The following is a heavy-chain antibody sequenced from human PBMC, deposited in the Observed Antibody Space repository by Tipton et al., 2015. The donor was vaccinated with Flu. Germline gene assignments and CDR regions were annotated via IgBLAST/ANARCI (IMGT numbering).Heavy chain of an antibody. D-gene: IGHD3-22*01. Sequence: TLSLTCAVSGYSIYSGYYWGWIRQPPGKGLEWIGSIYHSGSTYYNPSLKSRVTKSVDTSKNQFSLKLSSVTAADTAVYYCARTPYDDSSDYHYWGQGTLVTVSS. CDR3: ARTPYDDSSDYHY. J-gene: IGHJ4*02. CDR2: IYHSGST. V-gene: IGHV4-38-2*01. CDR1: GYSIYSGYY.